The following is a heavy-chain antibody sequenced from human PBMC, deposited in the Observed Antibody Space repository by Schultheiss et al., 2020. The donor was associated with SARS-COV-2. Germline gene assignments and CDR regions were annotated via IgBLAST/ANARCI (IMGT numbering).Heavy chain of an antibody. CDR2: INSDGSST. CDR3: ARDLRPRIGFGELYREWDYYGMDV. D-gene: IGHD3-10*01. J-gene: IGHJ6*02. Sequence: GGSLRLSCAASGFTFSSYWMHWVRQAPGKGLVWVSRINSDGSSTSYADSVKGRFTISRDNAKNTLYLQMNSLRAEDTAVYYCARDLRPRIGFGELYREWDYYGMDVWGQGTTVTVSS. CDR1: GFTFSSYW. V-gene: IGHV3-74*01.